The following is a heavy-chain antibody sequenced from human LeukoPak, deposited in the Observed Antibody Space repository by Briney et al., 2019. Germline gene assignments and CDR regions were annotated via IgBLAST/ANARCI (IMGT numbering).Heavy chain of an antibody. CDR1: GFIVSSNY. D-gene: IGHD3-22*01. J-gene: IGHJ4*02. CDR3: AREVRGYYFDY. CDR2: ISSGGNT. V-gene: IGHV3-53*01. Sequence: PGGSLRPSCAASGFIVSSNYMSLVRQAPGKGLEWVSVISSGGNTYYADSVKGRFTISRDNSKNTVFLQMNSLRAEDTAVYYCAREVRGYYFDYWGQGTLVTVSS.